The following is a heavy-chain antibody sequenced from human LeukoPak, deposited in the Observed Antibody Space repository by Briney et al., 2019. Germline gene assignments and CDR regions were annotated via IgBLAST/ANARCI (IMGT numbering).Heavy chain of an antibody. V-gene: IGHV4-59*12. D-gene: IGHD6-13*01. Sequence: SETLSLTCTVSGGSISSYYWSWIRQPPGKGLEWIGYIYYSGSTNYNPSLKSRVTISVDTSKNQFSLKLSSVTAADTAVYYCARIWAAGTWGDYWGQGTLVTVSS. CDR2: IYYSGST. J-gene: IGHJ4*02. CDR1: GGSISSYY. CDR3: ARIWAAGTWGDY.